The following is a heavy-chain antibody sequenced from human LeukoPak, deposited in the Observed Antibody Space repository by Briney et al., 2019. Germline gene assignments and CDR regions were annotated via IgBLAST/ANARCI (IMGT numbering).Heavy chain of an antibody. CDR1: GGSVSSDY. J-gene: IGHJ3*02. D-gene: IGHD3-9*01. V-gene: IGHV4-59*08. Sequence: PSETLSLTCTVSGGSVSSDYWSWIPQPPGKGREWIGYISYSGSTNDNPSVKGRVPISIDTSKNTFSLELGSVTAADTAIYYCARQGYDILTGYIDAFDIWGQGTMVTVSS. CDR3: ARQGYDILTGYIDAFDI. CDR2: ISYSGST.